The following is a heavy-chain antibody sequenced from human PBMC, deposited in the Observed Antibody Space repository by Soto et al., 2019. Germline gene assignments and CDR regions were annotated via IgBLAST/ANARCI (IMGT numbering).Heavy chain of an antibody. CDR3: ATLSLYYYYYYGMDV. CDR2: IYSGGST. CDR1: GFTVSSNY. J-gene: IGHJ6*02. Sequence: PGGSLRLSCAASGFTVSSNYMSWVRQAPGKGLEWVSVIYSGGSTYYADSVKGRFTISRDNSKNTLYLQMNSLRAEDTAVYYCATLSLYYYYYYGMDVWGQGTTVTVSS. V-gene: IGHV3-66*04.